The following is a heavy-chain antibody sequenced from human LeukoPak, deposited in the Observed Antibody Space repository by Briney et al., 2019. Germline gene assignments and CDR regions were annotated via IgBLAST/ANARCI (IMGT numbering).Heavy chain of an antibody. CDR2: IHNSGRT. J-gene: IGHJ3*02. Sequence: PSETLSLTCSVSGGSVSSYYWSWIRQSPGKGLEWIGYIHNSGRTNYNPSLKSRVTGFVDTSKNQVSLRLSSVTAADTAVYYCARRNDFDIWGQGTMVTVSS. CDR3: ARRNDFDI. CDR1: GGSVSSYY. V-gene: IGHV4-4*08.